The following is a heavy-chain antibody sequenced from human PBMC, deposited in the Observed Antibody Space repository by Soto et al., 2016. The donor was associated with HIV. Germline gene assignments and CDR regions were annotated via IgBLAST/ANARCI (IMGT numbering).Heavy chain of an antibody. D-gene: IGHD3-10*01. CDR3: ARVPYYYGSGSYSYFDY. V-gene: IGHV1-8*03. Sequence: QVQLVQSGPEVKKSGASVKVSCKASGYTFGSYGISWVRQATGQGLEWMGWMNPNSGNTGYAQKFRGRVTITRNTSISTAYMELSSPRSEDTAVYYCARVPYYYGSGSYSYFDYWGQGTLVTVSS. CDR1: GYTFGSYG. CDR2: MNPNSGNT. J-gene: IGHJ4*02.